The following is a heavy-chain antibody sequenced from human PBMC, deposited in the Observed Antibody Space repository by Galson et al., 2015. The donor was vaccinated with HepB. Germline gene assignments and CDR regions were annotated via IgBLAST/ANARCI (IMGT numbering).Heavy chain of an antibody. CDR2: IIPILGIA. J-gene: IGHJ4*02. D-gene: IGHD6-19*01. Sequence: SVKVSCKASGGTFSSYTISWVRQAPGQGLEWMGRIIPILGIANYAQKFQGRVTITADKSTSTAYMELSSLRSEDTAVYYCARDHSSGWYDYWGQGTLVTVSS. V-gene: IGHV1-69*04. CDR3: ARDHSSGWYDY. CDR1: GGTFSSYT.